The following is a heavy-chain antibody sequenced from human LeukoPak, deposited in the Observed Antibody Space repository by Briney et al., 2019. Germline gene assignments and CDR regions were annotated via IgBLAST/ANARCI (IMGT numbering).Heavy chain of an antibody. D-gene: IGHD4-17*01. CDR2: ISSTGSTK. J-gene: IGHJ5*02. CDR3: ARDPYGEAWFDP. V-gene: IGHV3-11*04. CDR1: GFTFSDYY. Sequence: PGGSLRLSCAASGFTFSDYYMSWIRQAPGKGLEWVSYISSTGSTKYYADSVKGRFTISRDNAKSSLFLQMSSLRAEDTAVHYCARDPYGEAWFDPWGQGTLLTVSS.